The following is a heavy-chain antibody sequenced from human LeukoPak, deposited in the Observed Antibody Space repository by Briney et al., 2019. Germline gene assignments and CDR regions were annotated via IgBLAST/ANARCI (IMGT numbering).Heavy chain of an antibody. CDR1: GVTFSSSW. J-gene: IGHJ5*02. D-gene: IGHD3-10*01. CDR3: VRAHHPGGWFDP. V-gene: IGHV3-7*04. CDR2: INQDGGEI. Sequence: GGSLRLSYAASGVTFSSSWMTWVRQAPGRGLEWVASINQDGGEIHYVDSVKGRFTISRDNAKNSLYLQMNSLTAEDTAVHYCVRAHHPGGWFDPWGQGILVTVSS.